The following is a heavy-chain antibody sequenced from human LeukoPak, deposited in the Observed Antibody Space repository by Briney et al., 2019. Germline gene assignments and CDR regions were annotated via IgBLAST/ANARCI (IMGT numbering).Heavy chain of an antibody. Sequence: ASVKVSCKASGYTFISYGITWVRQAPGQGLEWMGIINPSGGSTNFAQKFQGRVTMTTDTSTITVYMELSSLRSEDTAVYYCARWTTTYLDYWGQGTLVTVSS. CDR1: GYTFISYG. D-gene: IGHD4-11*01. CDR3: ARWTTTYLDY. J-gene: IGHJ4*02. V-gene: IGHV1-46*01. CDR2: INPSGGST.